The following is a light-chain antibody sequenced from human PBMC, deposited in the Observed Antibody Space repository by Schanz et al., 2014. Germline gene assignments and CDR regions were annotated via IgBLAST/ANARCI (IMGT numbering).Light chain of an antibody. V-gene: IGKV3-15*01. CDR2: GAS. Sequence: EIVMTQSPATLSVSPGERATLSCRASESISDNLAWYQHKPGQAPRLLIYGASTRATGIPARFSGGGSGTEFTLTISSLQSEDFGVYYCQQYNHWPQTFGQGTKVEIK. CDR3: QQYNHWPQT. J-gene: IGKJ1*01. CDR1: ESISDN.